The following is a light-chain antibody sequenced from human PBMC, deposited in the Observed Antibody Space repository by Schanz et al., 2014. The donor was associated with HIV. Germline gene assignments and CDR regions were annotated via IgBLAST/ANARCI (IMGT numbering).Light chain of an antibody. Sequence: QSALTQPASVSGSPGQSITISCTGTSSDVGDYNYVSWYQQHPGKAPKLMIYDVSNRPSGISNRFSGSKSGNTASLTISGLQAEDEADYYCSSYIGSMHAVFGGGTKLTVL. CDR2: DVS. V-gene: IGLV2-14*01. CDR3: SSYIGSMHAV. J-gene: IGLJ2*01. CDR1: SSDVGDYNY.